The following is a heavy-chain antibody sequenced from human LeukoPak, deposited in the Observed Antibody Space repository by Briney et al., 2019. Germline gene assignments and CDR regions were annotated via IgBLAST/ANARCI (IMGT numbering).Heavy chain of an antibody. CDR1: GYSINSGYY. CDR3: ARHIGGDFDL. V-gene: IGHV4-38-2*02. J-gene: IGHJ2*01. D-gene: IGHD2-15*01. CDR2: IYHSGST. Sequence: SETLSLTCTVSGYSINSGYYWGWIRQPPGKGLEWIGSIYHSGSTYYNPSLKSRVTISVDTSKNQSSLKLSSVTAADTAVYYCARHIGGDFDLWGRGTLVTVSS.